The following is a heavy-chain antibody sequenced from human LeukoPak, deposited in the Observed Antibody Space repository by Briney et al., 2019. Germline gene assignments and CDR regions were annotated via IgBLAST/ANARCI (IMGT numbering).Heavy chain of an antibody. CDR3: ARYCSGVSCYSRALDS. CDR1: GGSISNYY. Sequence: PSETLSLTCTVSGGSISNYYWSWIRQPPGKGLDWFGFIYYSGSTSYNPSLKSRVTISVDTSKNQFSLKLSSVTAADTAVYFCARYCSGVSCYSRALDSWGQGTLVTVSS. D-gene: IGHD2-15*01. CDR2: IYYSGST. J-gene: IGHJ4*02. V-gene: IGHV4-59*01.